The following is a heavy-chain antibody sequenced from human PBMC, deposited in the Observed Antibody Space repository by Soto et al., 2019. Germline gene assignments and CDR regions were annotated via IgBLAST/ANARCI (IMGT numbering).Heavy chain of an antibody. CDR2: IYYSGST. CDR3: ARLCIAARLKAYYYYYGMDV. Sequence: SATLSLTCTVSGRSITSISYYWGWIRQPPGKGLEWIGSIYYSGSTHYNPSLKSRVTISVDTSKNQFSLKLSSVTAADTAVYYCARLCIAARLKAYYYYYGMDVWGQGTTVT. J-gene: IGHJ6*02. CDR1: GRSITSISYY. D-gene: IGHD6-6*01. V-gene: IGHV4-39*01.